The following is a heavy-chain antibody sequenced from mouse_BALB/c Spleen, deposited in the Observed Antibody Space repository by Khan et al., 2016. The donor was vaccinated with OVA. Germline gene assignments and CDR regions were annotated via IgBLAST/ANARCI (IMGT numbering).Heavy chain of an antibody. V-gene: IGHV2-2*02. CDR3: ARRGYDYGRGAWFAY. CDR1: GFSLTNYS. CDR2: IWSAGST. Sequence: QVQLKESGPGLVQPSQSLSITCTVSGFSLTNYSVHWVRQSPGKGLEWLGVIWSAGSTDYNAAFISRLSISKDNSRSQVFFKMNSLQPNDTAIYYCARRGYDYGRGAWFAYWGRGTLVTVSA. D-gene: IGHD2-4*01. J-gene: IGHJ3*01.